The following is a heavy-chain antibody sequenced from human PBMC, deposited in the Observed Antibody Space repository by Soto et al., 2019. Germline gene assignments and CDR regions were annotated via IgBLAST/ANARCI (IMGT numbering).Heavy chain of an antibody. D-gene: IGHD4-17*01. CDR3: ARMNVDSYQFYYAMDV. CDR2: IFSDNER. V-gene: IGHV2-26*01. Sequence: VSGPTLVNPTETLTLTCTVSGFSLTTGKMGVSWIRQPPGEALEWLAHIFSDNERSYSTSLQGRLTISKDTSGSQVVLSMTNVDPVDTATYYCARMNVDSYQFYYAMDVWGQGTTVTVSS. J-gene: IGHJ6*02. CDR1: GFSLTTGKMG.